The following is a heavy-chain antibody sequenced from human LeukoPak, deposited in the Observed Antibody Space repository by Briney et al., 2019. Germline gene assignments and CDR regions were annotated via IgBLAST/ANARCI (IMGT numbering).Heavy chain of an antibody. CDR2: IKQDGSEK. Sequence: GGSLRLSCAASGFTFTNFWMSWVRQAPGKGLEWVANIKQDGSEKYYVDSVKGRFTISRDNAKNSLYLQMNSLRAEDTAVYYCARQGPAAFDYWGQGTLVTVSS. D-gene: IGHD2-15*01. CDR3: ARQGPAAFDY. CDR1: GFTFTNFW. J-gene: IGHJ4*02. V-gene: IGHV3-7*01.